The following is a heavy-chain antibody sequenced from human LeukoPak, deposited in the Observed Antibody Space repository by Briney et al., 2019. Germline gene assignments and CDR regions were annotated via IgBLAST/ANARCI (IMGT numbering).Heavy chain of an antibody. CDR3: ATLTDKQQLVPFDY. CDR2: IYSSGST. D-gene: IGHD6-13*01. J-gene: IGHJ4*02. Sequence: SEPLSLTCTVSGGSISTYYGSWIRHPPGEGLVWMGDIYSSGSTNYNPSLKSRVTISVDTSKNQFSLKLSSVTAADTAVYYCATLTDKQQLVPFDYWGQGTLVTVSS. V-gene: IGHV4-59*13. CDR1: GGSISTYY.